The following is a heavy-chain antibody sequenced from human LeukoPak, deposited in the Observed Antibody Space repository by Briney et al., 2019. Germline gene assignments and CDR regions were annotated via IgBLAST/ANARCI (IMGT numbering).Heavy chain of an antibody. V-gene: IGHV4-59*01. J-gene: IGHJ6*02. CDR2: IYYSGST. CDR3: ARVVVTARPRDYYYGMDV. D-gene: IGHD2-21*02. CDR1: GGSISSYY. Sequence: SETLSLTCTVSGGSISSYYWSWIRQPPGKGLEWIGYIYYSGSTNYNPSLKSRVTISVDTSKNQFSLKLSSVTAADTAVYYCARVVVTARPRDYYYGMDVWGQGTTVTVSS.